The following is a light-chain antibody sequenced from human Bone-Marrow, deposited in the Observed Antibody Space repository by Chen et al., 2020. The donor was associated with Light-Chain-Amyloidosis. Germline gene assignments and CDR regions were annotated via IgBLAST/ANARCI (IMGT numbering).Light chain of an antibody. CDR1: QSVSRY. J-gene: IGKJ4*01. Sequence: EIVLTQSPAILSLSPGERATLSCRASQSVSRYLAWYQQKPGQAPRLLIYDASHRATGVPARFSGSGSGTDFTLTISSLEPEDFALYYCQQRANWPPLTVGGGTKVEI. CDR3: QQRANWPPLT. CDR2: DAS. V-gene: IGKV3-11*01.